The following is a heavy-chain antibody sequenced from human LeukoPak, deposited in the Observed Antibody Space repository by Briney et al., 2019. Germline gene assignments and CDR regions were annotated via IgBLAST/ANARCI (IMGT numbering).Heavy chain of an antibody. J-gene: IGHJ3*02. CDR3: ARDKKEWLGAFDI. CDR1: GFTFSSYA. D-gene: IGHD3-3*01. V-gene: IGHV3-30*04. Sequence: GGSLRLSCAASGFTFSSYAMHWVRQAPGKGLEWVAVISYDGSNKHYADSVKGRFTISRDNSKNTLYLQMNSLRAEDTAVYYCARDKKEWLGAFDIWGQGTMVTVSS. CDR2: ISYDGSNK.